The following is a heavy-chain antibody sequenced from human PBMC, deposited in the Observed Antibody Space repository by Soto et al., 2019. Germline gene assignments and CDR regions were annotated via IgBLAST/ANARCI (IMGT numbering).Heavy chain of an antibody. CDR1: GGSFSGYY. CDR2: INHSGST. D-gene: IGHD6-13*01. CDR3: ASDGGGIARN. V-gene: IGHV4-34*01. Sequence: SETLSLTCAVYGGSFSGYYWSWIRQPPGKGLEWIGEINHSGSTNYNPSLKSRVTISVDTSKDQFSLKLSSVTAADTAVYYCASDGGGIARNWGQGTLVTVSS. J-gene: IGHJ4*02.